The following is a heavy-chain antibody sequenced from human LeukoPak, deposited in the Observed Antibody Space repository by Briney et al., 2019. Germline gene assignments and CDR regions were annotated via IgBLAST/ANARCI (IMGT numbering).Heavy chain of an antibody. Sequence: GGSLRLSCAASGFAFNYSAMHWVRQAPGKGLEWVSVISWDSATIEYADSVKGRFTISRDNAKNSLYLQMNSLRAEDTALYFCAKDMRGTAMSTSSLDYWGQGTLVTVSS. CDR1: GFAFNYSA. CDR3: AKDMRGTAMSTSSLDY. V-gene: IGHV3-9*01. D-gene: IGHD5-18*01. J-gene: IGHJ4*02. CDR2: ISWDSATI.